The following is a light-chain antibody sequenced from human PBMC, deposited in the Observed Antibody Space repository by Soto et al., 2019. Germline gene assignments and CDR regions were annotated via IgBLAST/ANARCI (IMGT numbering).Light chain of an antibody. V-gene: IGKV1-39*01. J-gene: IGKJ3*01. CDR2: GAS. CDR3: QQSFSNPRFT. Sequence: DIQMTQSPSSLSASVGERVTITCRASESISSYLNWYQQKPGKAPKLLIYGASSLQSGVPSRFSGGGSGTDFTLTISSLQPEDFATYYCQQSFSNPRFTFGPGTRVDI. CDR1: ESISSY.